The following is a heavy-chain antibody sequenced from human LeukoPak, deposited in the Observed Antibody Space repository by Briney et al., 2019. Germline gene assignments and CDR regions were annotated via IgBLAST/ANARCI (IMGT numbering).Heavy chain of an antibody. D-gene: IGHD1-1*01. V-gene: IGHV4-59*01. J-gene: IGHJ4*02. CDR1: GGSISSYY. CDR3: ARWKKSLSYFDY. Sequence: SETLSLTCTVSGGSISSYYWSWIRQPPGKGLEWIGYIYYSGSTNYNPSLKSRVTISVDTSKNQFSLKLSSVTAADTAVYSCARWKKSLSYFDYWGQGTLVTVSS. CDR2: IYYSGST.